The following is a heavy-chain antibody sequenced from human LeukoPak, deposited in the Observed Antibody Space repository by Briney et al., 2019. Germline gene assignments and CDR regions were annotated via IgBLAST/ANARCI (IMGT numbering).Heavy chain of an antibody. Sequence: KPSETLSLTCSVSGGSISGDGYHWGWIRRPPGKGLEWIGSIHYSGSTCYKTCLKSRVTIDVDTSKNQFSLKLSSVTAADTAVYYCARTSHSGYMVRGVLYYGMDVWGQGTTVTVSS. J-gene: IGHJ6*02. CDR3: ARTSHSGYMVRGVLYYGMDV. CDR1: GGSISGDGYH. D-gene: IGHD3-10*01. V-gene: IGHV4-39*01. CDR2: IHYSGST.